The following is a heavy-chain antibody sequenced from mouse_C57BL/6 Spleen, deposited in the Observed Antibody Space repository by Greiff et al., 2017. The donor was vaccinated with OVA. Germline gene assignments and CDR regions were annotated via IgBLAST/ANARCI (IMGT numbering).Heavy chain of an antibody. CDR2: IYPGGGYT. Sequence: QVQLQQSGAELVRPGTSVKMSCKASGYTFTNYWIGWAKQRPGHGLEWIGDIYPGGGYTNYNEKFKGKATLTADKSSSTAYMQFSSLTSEDSAIYYCARRGLEGYYYAMDYWGQGTSVTVSS. CDR3: ARRGLEGYYYAMDY. CDR1: GYTFTNYW. D-gene: IGHD2-4*01. J-gene: IGHJ4*01. V-gene: IGHV1-63*01.